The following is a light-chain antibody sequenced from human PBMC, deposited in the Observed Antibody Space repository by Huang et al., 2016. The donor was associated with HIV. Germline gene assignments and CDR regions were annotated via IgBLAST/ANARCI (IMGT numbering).Light chain of an antibody. CDR3: QQYGDSPRGFT. CDR2: GAS. J-gene: IGKJ3*01. Sequence: EIELTQSPDTLSLSPGEKATLSCRTSQSVSSTDLAWYQQKAGQAPRLVIYGASSRAPGIPDRFSGSVSGTDFTLTISSLEPGDSAVYYCQQYGDSPRGFTFGPGTKVEIK. CDR1: QSVSSTD. V-gene: IGKV3-20*01.